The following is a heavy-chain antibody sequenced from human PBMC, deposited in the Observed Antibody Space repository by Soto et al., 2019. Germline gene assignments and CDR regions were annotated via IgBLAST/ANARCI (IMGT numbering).Heavy chain of an antibody. J-gene: IGHJ4*02. CDR1: GGSMINFY. CDR2: VYYNGNT. CDR3: ARALRGDY. V-gene: IGHV4-59*01. Sequence: QVQLQESGPGLVKPSETLSLTCTVSGGSMINFYWSWIRQPPGKGLEWIGYVYYNGNTNYNPSLKSRVTMSVATSKNQFSLKVRSVTAADTAVYYCARALRGDYWGRGTLVTVSS. D-gene: IGHD3-10*01.